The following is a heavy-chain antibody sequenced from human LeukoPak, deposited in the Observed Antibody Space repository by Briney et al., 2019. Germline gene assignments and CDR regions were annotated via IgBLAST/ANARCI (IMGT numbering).Heavy chain of an antibody. CDR1: GGSISSGSYY. V-gene: IGHV4-61*02. CDR2: IYTSGST. CDR3: ARDWDDILGGDWFDP. Sequence: SSKTLSLTCTVSGGSISSGSYYWSWIRQPAGKGLEWIGRIYTSGSTNYNPSLKSRVTISVDTSKNQFSLKLSSVTAADTAVYYCARDWDDILGGDWFDPWGQGTLVTVSS. J-gene: IGHJ5*02. D-gene: IGHD3-9*01.